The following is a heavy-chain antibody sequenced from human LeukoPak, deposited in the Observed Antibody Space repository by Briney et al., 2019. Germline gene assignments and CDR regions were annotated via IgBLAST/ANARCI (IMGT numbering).Heavy chain of an antibody. CDR3: ARYNGDLTGGFDY. CDR2: IYSGGST. Sequence: GGSLRLSCAASGFTVSSNYMSRVRQAPGKGLEWVSVIYSGGSTYYADSVKGRFTISRHNSKNTLYLQMNSLRAEDTAVYYCARYNGDLTGGFDYWGQGTLVTVSS. CDR1: GFTVSSNY. V-gene: IGHV3-53*04. J-gene: IGHJ4*02. D-gene: IGHD4-17*01.